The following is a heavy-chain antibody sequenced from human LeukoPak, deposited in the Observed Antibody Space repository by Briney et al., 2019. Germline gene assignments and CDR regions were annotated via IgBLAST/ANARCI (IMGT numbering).Heavy chain of an antibody. CDR3: ARGTYYSGSGPGNWFDP. V-gene: IGHV3-11*01. J-gene: IGHJ5*02. CDR1: GFSVSDYY. D-gene: IGHD3-10*01. Sequence: PGGSLRLSCAASGFSVSDYYMNWIRQSPGKGLEWVSHITKKTAIEYADSVKGRFTISRDNANNLLLLQMDSLRPEGTGVYYCARGTYYSGSGPGNWFDPWGHGTLVTVSS. CDR2: ITKKTAI.